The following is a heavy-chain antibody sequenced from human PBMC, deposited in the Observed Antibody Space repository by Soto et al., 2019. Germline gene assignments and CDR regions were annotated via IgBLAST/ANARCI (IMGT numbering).Heavy chain of an antibody. V-gene: IGHV3-23*01. CDR1: GFTFSSYA. CDR2: ISGSGGST. J-gene: IGHJ6*02. CDR3: AKVPSPYYYGMDG. Sequence: PGESLKISCAASGFTFSSYAMSWVRQAPGKGLEWVSAISGSGGSTYYADSVKGRFTISRDNSKNTLYLQMNSLRAEDTAVYYGAKVPSPYYYGMDGWGQGTTVTVSS.